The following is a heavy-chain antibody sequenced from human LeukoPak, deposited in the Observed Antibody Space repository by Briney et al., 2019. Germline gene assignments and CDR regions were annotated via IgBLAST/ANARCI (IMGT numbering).Heavy chain of an antibody. CDR2: MNHNSGNT. CDR1: GYIFTSYD. V-gene: IGHV1-8*01. Sequence: ASVKLSCKASGYIFTSYDFNWVRQATGPGLEWMGWMNHNSGNTGDAQKFQGRVTMTRNTSLMTAYRELSSLRSEDTAAYYCARFLTGRYYYYGMDVWGQGTTVTVSS. J-gene: IGHJ6*02. CDR3: ARFLTGRYYYYGMDV. D-gene: IGHD7-27*01.